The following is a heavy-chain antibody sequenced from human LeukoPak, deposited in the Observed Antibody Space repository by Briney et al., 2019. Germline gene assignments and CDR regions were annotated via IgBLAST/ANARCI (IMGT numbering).Heavy chain of an antibody. CDR2: IYYSGST. D-gene: IGHD1-26*01. Sequence: SETLSLTCTVSGGSISSSSYYWGWIRQPPGKGLEWIGSIYYSGSTYYNPSLKSRVTISVDTSKNQFSLKLSSVTAADTAVYYCARYGWELLLSGAFDIWGQGTMVTVSS. V-gene: IGHV4-39*01. CDR3: ARYGWELLLSGAFDI. CDR1: GGSISSSSYY. J-gene: IGHJ3*02.